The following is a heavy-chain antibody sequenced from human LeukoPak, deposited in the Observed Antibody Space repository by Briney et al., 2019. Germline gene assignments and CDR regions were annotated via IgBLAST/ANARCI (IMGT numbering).Heavy chain of an antibody. J-gene: IGHJ4*02. CDR2: IWYDGSNK. D-gene: IGHD3-9*01. CDR1: GFTFSSYG. V-gene: IGHV3-33*01. Sequence: PGRSLRLSCAASGFTFSSYGMHWVRQAPGKGLEWVAVIWYDGSNKYYADSVKGRFTISRDNSKNTLYLQMNSLRAEDTAVYYCARPKYDILTGHKDSSGSPFDYWGQGTLVTVSS. CDR3: ARPKYDILTGHKDSSGSPFDY.